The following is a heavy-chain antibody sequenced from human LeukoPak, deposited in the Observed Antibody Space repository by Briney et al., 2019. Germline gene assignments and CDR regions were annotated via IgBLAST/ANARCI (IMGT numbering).Heavy chain of an antibody. CDR2: ISWNSGSI. CDR1: GFTFDDYA. V-gene: IGHV3-9*01. D-gene: IGHD3-16*01. CDR3: AKDTLFEQRKNDY. Sequence: PGRSLRLSCAASGFTFDDYAMHWVRQAPGKGLEWVSGISWNSGSIGYADSVKGRFTISRDNAKNSLYLQMNSLRAEDTALYYCAKDTLFEQRKNDYWGQGTLVTVSS. J-gene: IGHJ4*02.